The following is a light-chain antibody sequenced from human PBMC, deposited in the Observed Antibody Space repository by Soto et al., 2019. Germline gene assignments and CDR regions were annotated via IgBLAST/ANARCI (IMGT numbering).Light chain of an antibody. V-gene: IGLV2-11*01. J-gene: IGLJ1*01. CDR2: NVN. Sequence: QSALIQPPSVSGSPGQSVTICCTGASSDVGSCDYVSWYQQHPGTVPKPRIYNVNDQPSRVSDRLSGSESGNTASMTISGLQAEDEADYESFSNTSTATDVVGTGTTVNV. CDR3: FSNTSTATDV. CDR1: SSDVGSCDY.